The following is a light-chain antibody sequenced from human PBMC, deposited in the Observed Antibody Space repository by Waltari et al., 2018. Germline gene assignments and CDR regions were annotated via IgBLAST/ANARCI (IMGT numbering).Light chain of an antibody. CDR2: DTS. Sequence: EVVLTQSPVTLSVSPGERATLSCRASRNVGTSLAWYQQKPGQAPRLLIYDTSTRATGFPARFIGSGSGTEFTLTISSLQSEDFGVYYCQQYNYWPPAYTFGQGTKLEIK. CDR1: RNVGTS. V-gene: IGKV3-15*01. CDR3: QQYNYWPPAYT. J-gene: IGKJ2*01.